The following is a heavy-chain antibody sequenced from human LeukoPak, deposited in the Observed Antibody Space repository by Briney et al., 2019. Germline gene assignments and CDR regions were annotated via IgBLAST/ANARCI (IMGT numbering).Heavy chain of an antibody. Sequence: GGSLRLSCEASAFTFRSFEMTWVRQAPGKGLEWVSYISASGSTMYYADSVRGRFTVSRDNAKNSLYLQMNSLRVDDTAVYYCARDLRLVRGSSFDYWGHGSLVTVSS. J-gene: IGHJ4*01. CDR2: ISASGSTM. V-gene: IGHV3-48*03. D-gene: IGHD3-10*01. CDR1: AFTFRSFE. CDR3: ARDLRLVRGSSFDY.